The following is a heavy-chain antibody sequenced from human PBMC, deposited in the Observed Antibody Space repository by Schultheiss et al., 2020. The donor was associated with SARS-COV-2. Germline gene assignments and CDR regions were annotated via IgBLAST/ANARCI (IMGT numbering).Heavy chain of an antibody. CDR3: ARVRGYSYGTLGY. J-gene: IGHJ4*02. CDR1: GFTFSSYE. D-gene: IGHD5-18*01. CDR2: ISSSSSYI. V-gene: IGHV3-21*01. Sequence: GESLKISCAASGFTFSSYEMNWVRQAPGKGLEWVSSISSSSSYIYYADSVKGRFTISRDNAKNSLYLQMNSLRAEDTAVYYCARVRGYSYGTLGYWGQGTLVTVSS.